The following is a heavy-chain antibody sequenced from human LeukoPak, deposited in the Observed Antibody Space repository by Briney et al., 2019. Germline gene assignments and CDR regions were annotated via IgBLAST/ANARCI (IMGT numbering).Heavy chain of an antibody. D-gene: IGHD3-22*01. CDR2: ISISGSTI. CDR3: GRGGSSGYYYNAFDL. Sequence: GGSLRLSCVASGFIVSDFEMNWVRQRPGKGLEWVSYISISGSTIYYAGSVNGRFTISRDTAKNSLFLQMNSLRAEDTAVYYCGRGGSSGYYYNAFDLWGQGTRVTVSS. J-gene: IGHJ3*01. V-gene: IGHV3-48*03. CDR1: GFIVSDFE.